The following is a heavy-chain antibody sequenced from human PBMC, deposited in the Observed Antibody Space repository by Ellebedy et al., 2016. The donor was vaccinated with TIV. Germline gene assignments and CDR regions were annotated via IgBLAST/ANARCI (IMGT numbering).Heavy chain of an antibody. CDR1: GGSINSYY. J-gene: IGHJ5*02. D-gene: IGHD4-23*01. Sequence: SGTLSLTXSVSGGSINSYYWSWIRQSPVKGLEWIGYVHYSGGTKYSPSLKSRVFISIDTSKNQFSLKLSSVTAADTAVYYCARDSSNSRWYLWGQGTLVTVSS. V-gene: IGHV4-59*01. CDR2: VHYSGGT. CDR3: ARDSSNSRWYL.